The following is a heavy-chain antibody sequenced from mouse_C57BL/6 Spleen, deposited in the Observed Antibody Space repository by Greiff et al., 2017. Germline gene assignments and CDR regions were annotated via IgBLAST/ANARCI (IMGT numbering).Heavy chain of an antibody. CDR1: VYSITSGYY. V-gene: IGHV3-6*01. CDR3: ARDRGTTVVDWYFDV. Sequence: VQLKQSGPGLVKPSQSLSLTCSVTVYSITSGYYWNWIRQFPGNKLEWMGYISYDGSNNYNPSLKNRISITRDTSKNQFFLKLNSVTTEDTATYYCARDRGTTVVDWYFDVWGTGTTVTVSS. D-gene: IGHD1-1*01. CDR2: ISYDGSN. J-gene: IGHJ1*03.